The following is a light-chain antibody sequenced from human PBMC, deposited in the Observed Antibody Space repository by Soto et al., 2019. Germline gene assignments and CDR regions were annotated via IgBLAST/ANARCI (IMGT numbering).Light chain of an antibody. CDR3: AAWDDSLSGYV. CDR1: SSNIGTNY. Sequence: QSVLTQPPSASATPGQRVTISCSGSSSNIGTNYVYWYQHLPGTAPKLLIYHNSQRPSGVPDRFSGSKSDTSASLAISGLRSEDEADYYCAAWDDSLSGYVFATGTKLTVL. V-gene: IGLV1-47*01. J-gene: IGLJ1*01. CDR2: HNS.